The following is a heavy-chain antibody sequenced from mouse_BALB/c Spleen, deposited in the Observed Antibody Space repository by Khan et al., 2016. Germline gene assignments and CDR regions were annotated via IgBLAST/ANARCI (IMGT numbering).Heavy chain of an antibody. CDR1: GFSITGFA. Sequence: VQLQESGPGLVAPSQSLSITCTVSGFSITGFAVNWVRQPPGKGLEWLGVVWGDGRTDYDSALKSRLSISKDDSKSHVFLKMNSLQTDDTAKYCCASYYDYDGGFAYWGQGTLVTVSA. CDR2: VWGDGRT. V-gene: IGHV2-6-7*01. J-gene: IGHJ3*01. D-gene: IGHD2-4*01. CDR3: ASYYDYDGGFAY.